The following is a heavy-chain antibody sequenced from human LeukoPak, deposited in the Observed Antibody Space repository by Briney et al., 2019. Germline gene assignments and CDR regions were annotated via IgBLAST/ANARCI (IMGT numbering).Heavy chain of an antibody. Sequence: PGGSLRPSCAASGFTFSSYAISWVRQAPGQGLEWMGGIIPIFGTANYAQKFQGRVTITADESTSTAYMELSSLRSEDTAVYYCARGEGDEQAGTTDNWFDPWGQGTLVTVSS. CDR3: ARGEGDEQAGTTDNWFDP. J-gene: IGHJ5*02. CDR2: IIPIFGTA. CDR1: GFTFSSYA. V-gene: IGHV1-69*01. D-gene: IGHD3-16*01.